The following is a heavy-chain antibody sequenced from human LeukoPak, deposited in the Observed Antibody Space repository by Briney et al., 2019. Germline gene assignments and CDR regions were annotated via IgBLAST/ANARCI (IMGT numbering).Heavy chain of an antibody. CDR3: ARARRASGSYQGY. J-gene: IGHJ4*02. V-gene: IGHV3-21*01. CDR1: GFTFSSYS. D-gene: IGHD1-26*01. Sequence: PGGSLRLSCAASGFTFSSYSMNWVRPAPGKGLEWVSSISSSSRYIYYADSVKGRFTISRDNAKNSLYLQMNSLRAEDTAVYYCARARRASGSYQGYWGQGTLVTVSS. CDR2: ISSSSRYI.